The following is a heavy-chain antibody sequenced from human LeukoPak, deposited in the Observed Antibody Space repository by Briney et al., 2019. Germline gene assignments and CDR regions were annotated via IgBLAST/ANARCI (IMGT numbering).Heavy chain of an antibody. CDR2: INHSGST. D-gene: IGHD2-2*02. Sequence: PSETLSLTCAVYGGSFSGYYWSWIRQPPGKGLEWIGEINHSGSTNYSPSLKSRVTISVDTSKNQFSLKLSSVTAADTAVYYCAGGYCSSTSCYTRYYYYYGMDVWGQGTTVTVSS. J-gene: IGHJ6*02. CDR1: GGSFSGYY. V-gene: IGHV4-34*01. CDR3: AGGYCSSTSCYTRYYYYYGMDV.